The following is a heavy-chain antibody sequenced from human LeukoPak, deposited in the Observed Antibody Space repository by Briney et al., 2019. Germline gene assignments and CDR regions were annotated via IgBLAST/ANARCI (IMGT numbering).Heavy chain of an antibody. V-gene: IGHV4-39*01. J-gene: IGHJ5*02. CDR3: ASSYSNYNYGTYNWFDP. CDR2: IYYSGST. Sequence: PSETLSLTCTVSGGSISSSSYYWGWIRQPPGKGLGWIGSIYYSGSTYYNPSLKSRVTISVDTSKNQFSLKLSSVTAADTAVYYCASSYSNYNYGTYNWFDPWGQGTLVTVSS. D-gene: IGHD4-11*01. CDR1: GGSISSSSYY.